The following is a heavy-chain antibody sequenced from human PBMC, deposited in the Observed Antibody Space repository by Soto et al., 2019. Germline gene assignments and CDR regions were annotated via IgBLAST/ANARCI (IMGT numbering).Heavy chain of an antibody. Sequence: GGFLRLSCAASGFTFSSYAMSWVRQAPGKGLEWVSAISGSGGSTYYADSVKGRFTISRDNSKNTLYLQMNSLRAEDTAVYYCAKDLTGYSSGWYQDAFDIWGQGTMVTVSS. J-gene: IGHJ3*02. D-gene: IGHD6-19*01. CDR3: AKDLTGYSSGWYQDAFDI. CDR1: GFTFSSYA. CDR2: ISGSGGST. V-gene: IGHV3-23*01.